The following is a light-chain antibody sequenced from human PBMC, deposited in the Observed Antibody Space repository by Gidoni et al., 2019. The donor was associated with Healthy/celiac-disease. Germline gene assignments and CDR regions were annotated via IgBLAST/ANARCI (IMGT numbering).Light chain of an antibody. Sequence: DIKMTQSPSSLSASVGDRVTITCRASQSISSYLNWYQQKPGKAPKLLIYAASSLQSGVPSRFSGSGSGTDFPLTISSLQPEDFATYYCQQSYSTLFTFGPGTKVDIK. V-gene: IGKV1-39*01. CDR2: AAS. CDR3: QQSYSTLFT. CDR1: QSISSY. J-gene: IGKJ3*01.